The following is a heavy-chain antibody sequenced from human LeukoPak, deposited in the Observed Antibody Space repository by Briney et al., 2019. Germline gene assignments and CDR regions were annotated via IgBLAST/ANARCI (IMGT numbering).Heavy chain of an antibody. V-gene: IGHV1-2*02. CDR1: GYTFTGYY. CDR3: AREGSSGYLPFDAFDI. Sequence: ASVKVSCKASGYTFTGYYMHWVRQAPGQGLEWVGWINPNSGGTNYAQKFQGRVTMTRDTSISTAYMELSRLRSDDTAVYYCAREGSSGYLPFDAFDIWGQGTMVTVSS. J-gene: IGHJ3*02. CDR2: INPNSGGT. D-gene: IGHD3-22*01.